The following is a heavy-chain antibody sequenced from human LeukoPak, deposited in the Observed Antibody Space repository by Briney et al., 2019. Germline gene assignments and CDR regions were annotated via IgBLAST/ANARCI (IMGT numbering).Heavy chain of an antibody. CDR3: ARASGSYSDYFDY. J-gene: IGHJ4*02. Sequence: SETLSLTCTVSGGSISSSSYYWGWIRQPPGKGLEWIGSIYYSGSTYYNPSLKSRVTISVDTSKNQFSLKLSSVTAAVTAVYYCARASGSYSDYFDYWGQGTLVTVSS. V-gene: IGHV4-39*01. CDR1: GGSISSSSYY. CDR2: IYYSGST. D-gene: IGHD1-26*01.